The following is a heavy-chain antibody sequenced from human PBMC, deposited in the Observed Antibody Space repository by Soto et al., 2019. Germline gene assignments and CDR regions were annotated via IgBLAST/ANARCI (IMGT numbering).Heavy chain of an antibody. Sequence: EVQLVESGGGLVQPGGSLRLSCAASGFTVSSNYMSWVRQAPGKGLEWVSVIYSGGSTYYADSVKGRFTISRDNSKNTLYLQMNSLRAEDTAVYYCARGKAVTSQRRAPRFDYWGQGTLVTVSS. J-gene: IGHJ4*02. V-gene: IGHV3-66*01. CDR3: ARGKAVTSQRRAPRFDY. CDR2: IYSGGST. CDR1: GFTVSSNY. D-gene: IGHD4-17*01.